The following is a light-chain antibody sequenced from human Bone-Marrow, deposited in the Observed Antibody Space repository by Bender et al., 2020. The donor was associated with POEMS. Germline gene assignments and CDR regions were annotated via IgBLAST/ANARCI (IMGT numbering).Light chain of an antibody. CDR2: EVS. CDR1: SSDVGSYDL. CDR3: CSYAGSYTLV. J-gene: IGLJ2*01. V-gene: IGLV2-23*02. Sequence: QPALTQPASVSGSPGQSITISCTGTSSDVGSYDLVSWYQHHPGKAPKLMIYEVSKRPSGVSYRLSGSKSGNAASLTISGLQAEDEADYYCCSYAGSYTLVFGGGTKLTVL.